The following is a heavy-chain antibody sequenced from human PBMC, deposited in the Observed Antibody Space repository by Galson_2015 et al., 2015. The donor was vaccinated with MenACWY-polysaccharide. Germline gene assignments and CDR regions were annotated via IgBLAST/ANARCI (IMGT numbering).Heavy chain of an antibody. Sequence: SLRLSCAASGFTFSNAWMSWVRQAPGKGLEWVGRIKSKTDGGTTDYAAPVKGRFTISRDDSKNTLYLQMNSLKTEDTAVYYCTTERIWVFGAHLADYYDSSEVLYYFDYWGQGTLVTVSS. V-gene: IGHV3-15*01. D-gene: IGHD3-22*01. CDR3: TTERIWVFGAHLADYYDSSEVLYYFDY. J-gene: IGHJ4*02. CDR1: GFTFSNAW. CDR2: IKSKTDGGTT.